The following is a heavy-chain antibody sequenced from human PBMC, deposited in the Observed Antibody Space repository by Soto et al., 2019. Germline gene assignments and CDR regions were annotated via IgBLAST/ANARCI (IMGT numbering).Heavy chain of an antibody. Sequence: PGGSLRLSCAASGFPFSNYGMYWVRQAPGKGLEWLAIITSDGSHIYYADSVRGRFTISRDNSKNTIFLHMDSLRAEDTAVYYCAKDRNYPRDQFHYWGQGTLVTVSS. J-gene: IGHJ4*02. CDR3: AKDRNYPRDQFHY. D-gene: IGHD1-7*01. CDR1: GFPFSNYG. CDR2: ITSDGSHI. V-gene: IGHV3-30*18.